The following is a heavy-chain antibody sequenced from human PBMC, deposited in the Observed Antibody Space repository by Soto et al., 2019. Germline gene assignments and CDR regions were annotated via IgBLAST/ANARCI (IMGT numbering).Heavy chain of an antibody. CDR3: ATKGKNRFY. Sequence: QVQLQESGPGLVKPSGTLSLTCVVSGVSISSHEWWTWVRQPPGKGLEWIGESHESGNTNYNSSLRSRVTISVDKSKNPFSLKLSSFTVADTAVYYCATKGKNRFYLGQGTLVTVSS. V-gene: IGHV4-4*02. CDR1: GVSISSHEW. J-gene: IGHJ4*02. CDR2: SHESGNT.